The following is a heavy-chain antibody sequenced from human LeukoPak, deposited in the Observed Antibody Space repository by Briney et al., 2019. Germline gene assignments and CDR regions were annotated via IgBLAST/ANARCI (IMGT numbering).Heavy chain of an antibody. V-gene: IGHV4-34*01. D-gene: IGHD2-2*01. CDR3: TSIYCSSTSCYGVGVDSPGNWFDP. Sequence: SSETLSLTCAVYGGSFSGYYWSWIRQPPGKGLEWIGEINHSGSTNYNPSLKSRVTISVDTSKNQFSLKLSSVTAADTAVYYCTSIYCSSTSCYGVGVDSPGNWFDPWGQGTLVTVSS. CDR2: INHSGST. CDR1: GGSFSGYY. J-gene: IGHJ5*02.